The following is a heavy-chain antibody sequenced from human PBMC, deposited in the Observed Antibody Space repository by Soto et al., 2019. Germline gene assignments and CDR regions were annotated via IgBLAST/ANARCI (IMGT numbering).Heavy chain of an antibody. V-gene: IGHV1-3*01. CDR1: GYTFTSYA. Sequence: QVQLVQSGAEVKKPGASVKVSCKASGYTFTSYAMHWVRQAPGQRLEWMGWINACNGKTKYSQKFKGRGTITRDTSASTAYMELSSLRSEDTAVYYCARTVGYYYGMDVWGQGTTVTVSS. CDR2: INACNGKT. J-gene: IGHJ6*02. CDR3: ARTVGYYYGMDV. D-gene: IGHD4-17*01.